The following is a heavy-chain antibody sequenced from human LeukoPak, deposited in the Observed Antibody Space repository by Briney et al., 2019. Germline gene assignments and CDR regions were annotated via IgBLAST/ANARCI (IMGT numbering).Heavy chain of an antibody. CDR2: IWVDGKNE. V-gene: IGHV3-33*01. D-gene: IGHD2-8*01. CDR3: ARDRHCANGVCHSPPGMDV. J-gene: IGHJ6*02. CDR1: GFTFSSYG. Sequence: GGSLRLYCAASGFTFSSYGMHWVRQAPGKGLEWVADIWVDGKNEHFADSVKGRFTISRDNSKNTMYLQINSLRAEDTAVYYCARDRHCANGVCHSPPGMDVWGQGTTVTVSS.